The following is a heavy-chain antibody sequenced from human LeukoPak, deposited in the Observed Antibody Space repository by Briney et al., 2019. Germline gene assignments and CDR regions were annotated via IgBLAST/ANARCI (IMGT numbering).Heavy chain of an antibody. V-gene: IGHV4-61*01. CDR1: GGSISSSSHY. Sequence: SETLSLTCSVSGGSISSSSHYWSWIRQPPGKGLEWIGYIYYSGSTNYNPSLKSRVTISVDTSKNQFPLKLSSVTAADTAVYYCAKDVGATPGYFDYWGQGTLVTVSS. J-gene: IGHJ4*02. D-gene: IGHD1-26*01. CDR3: AKDVGATPGYFDY. CDR2: IYYSGST.